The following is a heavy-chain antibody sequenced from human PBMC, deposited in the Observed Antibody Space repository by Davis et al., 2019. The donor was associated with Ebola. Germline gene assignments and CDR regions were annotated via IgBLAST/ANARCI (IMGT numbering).Heavy chain of an antibody. CDR3: ARALKFGSGYYGY. J-gene: IGHJ4*02. CDR2: ISSSGSTI. Sequence: GGSLRLSCAASGFTSSDYYMSWIRQAPGKGLEWVSYISSSGSTIYHADSVKGRFTISRDNAKNSLYLQMNSLRAEDTAVYYCARALKFGSGYYGYWGQGTLVTVSS. D-gene: IGHD3-22*01. CDR1: GFTSSDYY. V-gene: IGHV3-11*01.